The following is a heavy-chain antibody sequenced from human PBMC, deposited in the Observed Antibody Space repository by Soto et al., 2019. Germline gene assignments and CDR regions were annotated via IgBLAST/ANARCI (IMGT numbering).Heavy chain of an antibody. CDR2: ISHSGNT. CDR1: GDSSNSSHW. D-gene: IGHD3-3*02. CDR3: AARHFWSRPWTDRTLDY. Sequence: PSETLSLTCVVSGDSSNSSHWWNWVRQPPEKGLEWIGQISHSGNTSYNPSLTSRVTISVDKSKSHFSLKLTSVTAADTAVYYCAARHFWSRPWTDRTLDYWGQGTLVTVSS. V-gene: IGHV4-4*02. J-gene: IGHJ4*02.